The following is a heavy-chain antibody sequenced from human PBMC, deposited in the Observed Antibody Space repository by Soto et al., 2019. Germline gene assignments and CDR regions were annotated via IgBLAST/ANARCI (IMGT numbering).Heavy chain of an antibody. V-gene: IGHV3-33*01. J-gene: IGHJ4*02. CDR1: GFTFSSYG. D-gene: IGHD3-3*01. CDR3: ARDPRYYDFWSGYYFDY. Sequence: PGGSLRLSCAASGFTFSSYGMHWVRQAPGKGLEWVAVIWYDGSNKYYADSVKGRFTISRDNSKNTLYLQMKSLRAEDTAVYYCARDPRYYDFWSGYYFDYWGQGTMVTVSS. CDR2: IWYDGSNK.